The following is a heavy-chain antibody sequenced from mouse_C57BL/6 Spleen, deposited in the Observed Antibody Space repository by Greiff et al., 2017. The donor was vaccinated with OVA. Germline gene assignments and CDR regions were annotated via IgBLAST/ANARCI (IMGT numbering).Heavy chain of an antibody. CDR3: ASGGYDGYYFDY. J-gene: IGHJ2*01. CDR2: INPNYGTT. V-gene: IGHV1-39*01. D-gene: IGHD2-2*01. CDR1: GYSFTDYN. Sequence: VQLKESGPELVKPGASVKISCKASGYSFTDYNMNWVKQSNGKSLEWIGVINPNYGTTSYNQKFKGKATLTVDQSSSTAYMQLNSLTSEDSAVYDCASGGYDGYYFDYWGQGTTVTVSS.